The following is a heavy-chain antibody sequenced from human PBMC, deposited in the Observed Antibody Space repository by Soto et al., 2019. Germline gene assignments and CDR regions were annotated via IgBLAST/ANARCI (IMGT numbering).Heavy chain of an antibody. D-gene: IGHD2-8*01. J-gene: IGHJ6*02. CDR1: GYTFTSYG. V-gene: IGHV1-18*01. CDR3: ARVGPYAVYYYYGMDV. Sequence: QVQLVQSGAEVKKPGASVKVSCKASGYTFTSYGISWVRQAPGQGLEWMGWISAYNGNTTYAQKLQGRVTMTTDTXTXXAYMELRSLRSDDTAVYYCARVGPYAVYYYYGMDVWGQGTTVTVSS. CDR2: ISAYNGNT.